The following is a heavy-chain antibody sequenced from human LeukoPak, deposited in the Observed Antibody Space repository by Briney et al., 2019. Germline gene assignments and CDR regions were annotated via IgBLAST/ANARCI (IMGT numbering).Heavy chain of an antibody. V-gene: IGHV3-7*03. CDR3: AGWFGEDDAFDI. CDR2: IKQDGSEK. D-gene: IGHD3-10*01. CDR1: GFTFSSYW. J-gene: IGHJ3*02. Sequence: GGSLRLSCAASGFTFSSYWMSWVRQAQGKGLEWVANIKQDGSEKYYVDSVKGRFTISRDNAKNSLYLQMNSLRAEDTAVYYCAGWFGEDDAFDIWGQGTMVTVSS.